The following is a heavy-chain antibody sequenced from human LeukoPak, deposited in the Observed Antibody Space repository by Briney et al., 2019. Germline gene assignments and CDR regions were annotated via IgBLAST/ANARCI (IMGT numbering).Heavy chain of an antibody. J-gene: IGHJ4*02. D-gene: IGHD5-24*01. V-gene: IGHV3-23*01. CDR2: IVGSGDT. CDR1: GFSISTYA. CDR3: AKDAVYGDGYWEFDY. Sequence: GGSLRLSCAASGFSISTYAMSWVRQAPGKGLEWVSGIVGSGDTDYADAVQGRFTISKDNSKNIVYLQMNSLRAEGTAVYYCAKDAVYGDGYWEFDYWGQGNLVTVSS.